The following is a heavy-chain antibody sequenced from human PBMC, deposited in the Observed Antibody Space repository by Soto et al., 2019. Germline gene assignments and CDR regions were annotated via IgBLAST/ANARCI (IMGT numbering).Heavy chain of an antibody. Sequence: SGPKRVNTTLALRLTCTFSGWRFSTSSVGVGWIRHPPGKDLECLALNYWDDDKRYSPSLKSRLTITKDTSKNQVVLTITNMDPVDTATYYCAHRPSSSGHYFDDWGPGTLVTVSS. CDR1: GWRFSTSSVG. CDR3: AHRPSSSGHYFDD. J-gene: IGHJ4*02. D-gene: IGHD6-13*01. V-gene: IGHV2-5*02. CDR2: NYWDDDK.